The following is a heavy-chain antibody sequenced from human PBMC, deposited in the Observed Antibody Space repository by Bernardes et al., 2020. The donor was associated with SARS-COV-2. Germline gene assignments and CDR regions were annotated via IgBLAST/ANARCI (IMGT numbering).Heavy chain of an antibody. CDR3: ARPLHYYDTSGWDY. CDR1: GFTFGLYW. V-gene: IGHV3-7*01. Sequence: GGSLRLSCAASGFTFGLYWMTWVRQAPGKGLEWVASIKQDGSEKYYVDSVEGRFTISRDNAKNSLYLQMNSLSAEDTAVYYCARPLHYYDTSGWDYWGQGTLVTVSS. D-gene: IGHD3-22*01. CDR2: IKQDGSEK. J-gene: IGHJ4*02.